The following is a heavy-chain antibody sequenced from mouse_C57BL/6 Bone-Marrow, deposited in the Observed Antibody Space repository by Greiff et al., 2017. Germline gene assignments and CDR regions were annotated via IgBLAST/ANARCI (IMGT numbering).Heavy chain of an antibody. CDR2: FVPGSGST. Sequence: QVQLKQSGAELMKPGASVKLSCKATGYTFTGYWIEWVKQRPGHGLEWSGEFVPGSGSTHYNEQFKGKATFTADTSSNTAYMQLSSLTTKDSSIYYCSRSSYYGNFVDWGQGTTLTVSS. CDR1: GYTFTGYW. J-gene: IGHJ2*01. D-gene: IGHD2-10*01. CDR3: SRSSYYGNFVD. V-gene: IGHV1-9*01.